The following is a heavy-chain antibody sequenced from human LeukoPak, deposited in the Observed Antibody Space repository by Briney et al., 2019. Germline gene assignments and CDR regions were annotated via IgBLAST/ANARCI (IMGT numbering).Heavy chain of an antibody. CDR1: GFTFSSYW. Sequence: PGGSLRLSCTASGFTFSSYWMSWVRQAPGKGLEWVANMKQDGSEKYYVDSVKGRFTRSRENAKNSLYLQMNGLRAEDTAVYYCAREGLGYFDYWGQGTLVTVSS. J-gene: IGHJ4*02. CDR3: AREGLGYFDY. V-gene: IGHV3-7*01. CDR2: MKQDGSEK. D-gene: IGHD3-16*01.